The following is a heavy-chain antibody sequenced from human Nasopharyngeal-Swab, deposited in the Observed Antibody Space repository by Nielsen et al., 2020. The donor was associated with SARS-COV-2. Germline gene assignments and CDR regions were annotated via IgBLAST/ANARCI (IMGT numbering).Heavy chain of an antibody. CDR3: ARGDGYYSDY. J-gene: IGHJ4*02. Sequence: SETLSLTCSVSGGSTSLGGYYWSWIHQHPGKGLEWIGYISYSGRTDYNPSLKSRVSISVDTSKNQFSLKLSSVTAADTAVYYCARGDGYYSDYWGQGTLVTVSS. V-gene: IGHV4-31*03. CDR1: GGSTSLGGYY. D-gene: IGHD5-24*01. CDR2: ISYSGRT.